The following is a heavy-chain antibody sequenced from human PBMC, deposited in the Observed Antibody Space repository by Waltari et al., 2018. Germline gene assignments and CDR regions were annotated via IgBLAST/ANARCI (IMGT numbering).Heavy chain of an antibody. Sequence: QVQLVASGGGVVTPGRSVRLSCAASGFTFSSYHIHWIRQDTGKGLEWVAVISYDGSNKYYADSVKGRFTISRDNSKNTLYLQMNSLRAEDTAVYYCASNLDYGDYTEYFDYWGQGTLVAVSS. CDR3: ASNLDYGDYTEYFDY. CDR2: ISYDGSNK. CDR1: GFTFSSYH. V-gene: IGHV3-30-3*01. D-gene: IGHD4-17*01. J-gene: IGHJ4*02.